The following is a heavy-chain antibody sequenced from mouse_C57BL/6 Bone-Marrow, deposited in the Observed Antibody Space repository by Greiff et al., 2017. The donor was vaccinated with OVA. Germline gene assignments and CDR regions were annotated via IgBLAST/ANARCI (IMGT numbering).Heavy chain of an antibody. D-gene: IGHD1-1*01. Sequence: VQLKESGPGLAKPSQTLSLTCSVTGYSITSDYWNWIRKFPGNKLEYMGYISYSGSTYYNPSLNSRISITRDTSKSQYYLQLNTVTTEDTATYYCARCGSTSCWYFDVWGTGTTVTVSA. V-gene: IGHV3-8*01. CDR2: ISYSGST. CDR3: ARCGSTSCWYFDV. J-gene: IGHJ1*03. CDR1: GYSITSDY.